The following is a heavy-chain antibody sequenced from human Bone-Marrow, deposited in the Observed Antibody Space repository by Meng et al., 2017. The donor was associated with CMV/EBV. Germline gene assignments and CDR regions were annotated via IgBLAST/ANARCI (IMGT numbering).Heavy chain of an antibody. J-gene: IGHJ4*02. CDR1: GGCVSGGSYY. CDR3: ARGGTYNGIYFDY. CDR2: IHYSGST. D-gene: IGHD1-26*01. Sequence: VSGGCVSGGSYYWSWSRQRPGKGLECIVYIHYSGSTSYVVSLRSRVTMSVDTSKNQFSLNLNSVTAADTAVYYCARGGTYNGIYFDYWGQGTLVTVS. V-gene: IGHV4-61*01.